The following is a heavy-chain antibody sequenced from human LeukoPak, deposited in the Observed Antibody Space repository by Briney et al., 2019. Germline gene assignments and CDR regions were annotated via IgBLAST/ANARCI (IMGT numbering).Heavy chain of an antibody. CDR2: ISSGSRDI. CDR1: GFTFSRYN. CDR3: ARERNLEIAVAGTIFNY. Sequence: GGSLRLSCAASGFTFSRYNMNWVRQAPGKGLEWVSSISSGSRDIYYADSVKGRFTISRDNAKNSLYLQMNSLRAEDTAVYYCARERNLEIAVAGTIFNYWGQGTLVTVSS. J-gene: IGHJ4*02. D-gene: IGHD6-19*01. V-gene: IGHV3-21*01.